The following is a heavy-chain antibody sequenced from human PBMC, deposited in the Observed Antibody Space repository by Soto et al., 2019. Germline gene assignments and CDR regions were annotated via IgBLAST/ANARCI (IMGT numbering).Heavy chain of an antibody. Sequence: EVQLLESGGGLVQPGGSLRLSCAASGFTFSSYAMSLVRQAPGKGLEWVSAISGSGGSTYYADSVKGRFTISRDNSKNTLYLQMNSLRAEDTAVYYCAKAGGSRWRLDYWGQGTLVTVSS. CDR2: ISGSGGST. CDR1: GFTFSSYA. V-gene: IGHV3-23*01. CDR3: AKAGGSRWRLDY. J-gene: IGHJ4*02. D-gene: IGHD3-16*01.